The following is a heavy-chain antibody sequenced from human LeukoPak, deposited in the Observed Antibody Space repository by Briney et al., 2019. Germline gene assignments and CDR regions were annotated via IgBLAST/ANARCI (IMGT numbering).Heavy chain of an antibody. V-gene: IGHV3-48*01. CDR2: ISSSGSTI. Sequence: GGSLRLSCAASGFTFSSYSMNWVRQAPGKGLEWVSYISSSGSTIYYADSVKGRFTISRDNAKNSLYLQMNSLRAEDTAVYYCARDLYVDIVATIPDAFDIWGQGTMVTVSS. D-gene: IGHD5-12*01. J-gene: IGHJ3*02. CDR1: GFTFSSYS. CDR3: ARDLYVDIVATIPDAFDI.